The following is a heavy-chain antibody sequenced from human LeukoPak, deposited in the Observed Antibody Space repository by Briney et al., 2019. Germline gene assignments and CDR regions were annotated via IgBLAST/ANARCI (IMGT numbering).Heavy chain of an antibody. CDR1: GFTFSSYA. CDR2: ISGSGGST. V-gene: IGHV3-23*01. D-gene: IGHD4-17*01. J-gene: IGHJ4*02. Sequence: GGSLRLSCAASGFTFSSYAMSWVRQAPGKGLEWVSAISGSGGSTYYADSVKGRFTISRDNSKNTLYLQMNSLRAEDTAVYYCAKDGKGKGANTVTTLFPDYWGQGTLVTVSS. CDR3: AKDGKGKGANTVTTLFPDY.